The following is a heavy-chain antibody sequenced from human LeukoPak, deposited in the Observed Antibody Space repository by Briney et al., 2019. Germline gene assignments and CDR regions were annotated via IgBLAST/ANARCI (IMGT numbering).Heavy chain of an antibody. CDR2: INPNSGGT. CDR3: ASQPITYYDILTGYFSPWSDP. V-gene: IGHV1-2*02. Sequence: ASVKVSCKASGYTFTGYYMHWVRQAPGQGLEWMGWINPNSGGTNYAQKFQGRVTMTRDTSISTAYMELSRLRSDDTAVYYCASQPITYYDILTGYFSPWSDPWGQGTLVTVSS. J-gene: IGHJ5*02. D-gene: IGHD3-9*01. CDR1: GYTFTGYY.